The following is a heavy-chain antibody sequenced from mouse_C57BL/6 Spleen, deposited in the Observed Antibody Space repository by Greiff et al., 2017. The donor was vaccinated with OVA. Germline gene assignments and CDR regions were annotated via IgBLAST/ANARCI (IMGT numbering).Heavy chain of an antibody. V-gene: IGHV1-54*01. Sequence: QVQLQQSGAELVRPGTSVKVSCKASGYAFTNYLIEWVKQRPGQGLEWIGVINPGSGGTNYNEKFKGKATLTADKSSSTAYMQLSSLTSEDSAVXVCARSSNSDFDYWGQGTTLTVSA. D-gene: IGHD2-5*01. CDR2: INPGSGGT. CDR3: ARSSNSDFDY. J-gene: IGHJ2*01. CDR1: GYAFTNYL.